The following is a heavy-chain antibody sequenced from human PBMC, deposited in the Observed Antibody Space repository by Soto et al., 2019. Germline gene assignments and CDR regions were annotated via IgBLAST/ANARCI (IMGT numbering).Heavy chain of an antibody. CDR1: GFTFSNSA. V-gene: IGHV3-23*01. Sequence: EVQLLESGGDLVQPGGSLRLSCAASGFTFSNSAMTWVRQAPGKGLEWVSSITANGGGTYHADSVMGRFTISRDNSENTLYLELNSLRAEDTAVYYCAKQGASGWYWSWGQGTLVTVSS. CDR3: AKQGASGWYWS. D-gene: IGHD6-19*01. CDR2: ITANGGGT. J-gene: IGHJ5*02.